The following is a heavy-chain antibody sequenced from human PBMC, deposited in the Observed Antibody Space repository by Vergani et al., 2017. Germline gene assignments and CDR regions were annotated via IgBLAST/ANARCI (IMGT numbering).Heavy chain of an antibody. CDR1: GFTVSSNY. CDR3: ARDPTPGVNGSDY. CDR2: IYSGGST. Sequence: EVQLVESGGGLVQPGGSLRLSCAAPGFTVSSNYMSWVRREPGKGVEWVSVIYSGGSTYYADSVKGRFTISRDNSKNTLYLQMNSLRAEDTAVYYCARDPTPGVNGSDYWGQGTLVTVSS. D-gene: IGHD1-14*01. V-gene: IGHV3-66*02. J-gene: IGHJ4*02.